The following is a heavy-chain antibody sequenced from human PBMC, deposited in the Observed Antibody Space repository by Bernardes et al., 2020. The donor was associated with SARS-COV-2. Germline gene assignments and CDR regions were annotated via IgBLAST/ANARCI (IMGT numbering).Heavy chain of an antibody. J-gene: IGHJ4*02. V-gene: IGHV4-39*01. D-gene: IGHD2-15*01. CDR3: ARHDFKKIVVDHFDS. CDR1: GGSVTSGSSY. CDR2: IFYRGTT. Sequence: SETLSLTCSVSGGSVTSGSSYWGWIRQPPGKGLEWIGSIFYRGTTLDNPSLNGRATTSVDTSKNQFSLRLSSVTAADTAVYYCARHDFKKIVVDHFDSWGQGILVTVSS.